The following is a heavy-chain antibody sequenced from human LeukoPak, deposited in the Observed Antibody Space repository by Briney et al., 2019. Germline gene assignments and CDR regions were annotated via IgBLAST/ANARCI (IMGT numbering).Heavy chain of an antibody. V-gene: IGHV3-7*01. Sequence: SGGSLRLSCAASGFTFSSYWMSWVRQAPGKGLEWVANIKQDGSEKYYVDSVKGRFTISRDNAKNSLYLQMNSLRAEDTAVYYYARPRGGVKNNYWGQGTLVTVSS. CDR2: IKQDGSEK. J-gene: IGHJ4*02. CDR1: GFTFSSYW. D-gene: IGHD3-16*01. CDR3: ARPRGGVKNNY.